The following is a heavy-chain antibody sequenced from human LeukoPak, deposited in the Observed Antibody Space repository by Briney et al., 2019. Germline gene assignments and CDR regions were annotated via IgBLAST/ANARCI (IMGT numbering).Heavy chain of an antibody. CDR2: LSGSGDST. CDR1: GLTFSTYA. D-gene: IGHD2/OR15-2a*01. Sequence: GGSLRLSCAASGLTFSTYAMSWVRQAPGKGLEWVSTLSGSGDSTYYADSVKGRFTISRDNSKNTLYLQTNTLRDEDTAVYYCAKASSNYFYYFEYWGQGTLVTVSS. CDR3: AKASSNYFYYFEY. J-gene: IGHJ4*02. V-gene: IGHV3-23*01.